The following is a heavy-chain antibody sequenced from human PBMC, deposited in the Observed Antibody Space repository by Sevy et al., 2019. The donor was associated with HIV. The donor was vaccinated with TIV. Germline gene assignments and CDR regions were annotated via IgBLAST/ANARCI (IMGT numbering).Heavy chain of an antibody. J-gene: IGHJ4*02. CDR1: GFTFGDYA. Sequence: GGSLRLSCTASGFTFGDYAMSWVRQAPGKGLEWVAFLKSRGYGGTIDHAASVKGRFTILRYDSKSIAYLQMNDLRTQDTAVYYCTRWEGAQSIFDYWGQGALVTVSS. V-gene: IGHV3-49*04. CDR2: LKSRGYGGTI. D-gene: IGHD1-26*01. CDR3: TRWEGAQSIFDY.